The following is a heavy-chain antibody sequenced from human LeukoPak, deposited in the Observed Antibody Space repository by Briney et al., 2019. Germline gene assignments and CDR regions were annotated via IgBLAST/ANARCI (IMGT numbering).Heavy chain of an antibody. CDR2: ISADGSTA. V-gene: IGHV3-23*01. D-gene: IGHD3-10*01. Sequence: GGSLRLSCAASGFIFSNRFMSWVRQAPGKGLEWVSTISADGSTAYYADSMKGRLTISRDNSRNTLFLQMSSLRAEDTAVYYCAKVGGFFSGPEEFDYWGQGTLVTVSS. CDR3: AKVGGFFSGPEEFDY. CDR1: GFIFSNRF. J-gene: IGHJ4*02.